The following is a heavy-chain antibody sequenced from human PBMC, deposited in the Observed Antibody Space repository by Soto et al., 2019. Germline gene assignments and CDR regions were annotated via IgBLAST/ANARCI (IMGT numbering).Heavy chain of an antibody. Sequence: QLQLQESGPGLVKPSETLSLTCTVSGDSIRSSSYWGWIRQPPGKGLDWIGIIYSPGNTYYNPSLNSQFTISVDPSKNQFSLNVISVTAADTAVYYCRRSSRYSTDVWGQGTTVTVSS. CDR3: RRSSRYSTDV. D-gene: IGHD6-13*01. V-gene: IGHV4-39*01. CDR1: GDSIRSSSY. J-gene: IGHJ6*02. CDR2: IYSPGNT.